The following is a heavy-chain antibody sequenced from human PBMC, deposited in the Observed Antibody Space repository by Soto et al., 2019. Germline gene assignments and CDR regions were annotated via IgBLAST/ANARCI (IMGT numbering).Heavy chain of an antibody. J-gene: IGHJ6*02. CDR1: GFSFTTYW. CDR3: ARLENGVNTIAWKYGMDV. V-gene: IGHV5-51*01. CDR2: IYPGAFDPDT. D-gene: IGHD2-21*01. Sequence: LVQSGAEVREPGESLKISCKGSGFSFTTYWIAWVRQMPGRGLEWVGIIYPGAFDPDTRYSPSFRGQVIISADRSISTAYLQWSSLKASDTAIYYCARLENGVNTIAWKYGMDVWGQGTTVTVSS.